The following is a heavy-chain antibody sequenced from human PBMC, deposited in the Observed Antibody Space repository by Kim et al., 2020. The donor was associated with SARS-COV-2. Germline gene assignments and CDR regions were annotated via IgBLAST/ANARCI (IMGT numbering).Heavy chain of an antibody. CDR2: IYYSGST. CDR3: ARRVVVTAEDYFDY. D-gene: IGHD2-21*02. Sequence: SETLSLTCTVSGGSVSSSSYYWGWIRQPPGKGLEWIGSIYYSGSTSSNPSLKSRVTISVDTSKNQFSLKLSSVTAADTAMYYCARRVVVTAEDYFDYWG. CDR1: GGSVSSSSYY. V-gene: IGHV4-39*01. J-gene: IGHJ4*01.